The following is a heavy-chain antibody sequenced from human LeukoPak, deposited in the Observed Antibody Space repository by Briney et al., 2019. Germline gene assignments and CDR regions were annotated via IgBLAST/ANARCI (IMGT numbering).Heavy chain of an antibody. CDR2: ISGSGGST. CDR3: ASPVGPATGYYYYGIDL. Sequence: GGSLRLSCAASGFTFSSYAMSWVRQAPGKGLEWVSAISGSGGSTYYADSVKGRFTISRDNSKNTLYPQMNSLRAEDTAVYYFASPVGPATGYYYYGIDLWGQGTKGTGS. D-gene: IGHD1-26*01. J-gene: IGHJ6*02. V-gene: IGHV3-23*01. CDR1: GFTFSSYA.